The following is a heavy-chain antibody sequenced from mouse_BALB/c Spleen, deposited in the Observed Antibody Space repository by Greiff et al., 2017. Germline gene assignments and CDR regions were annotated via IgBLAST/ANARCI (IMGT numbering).Heavy chain of an antibody. CDR2: IYPYNGGT. CDR3: ARGYYDYFDY. J-gene: IGHJ2*01. D-gene: IGHD1-1*01. Sequence: VQLQQSGPELVKPGASVKISCKASGYTFTDYNMHWVKQSHGKSLEWIGYIYPYNGGTGYNQKFKSKATLTVDNSSSTAYMELRSLTSEDSAVYYCARGYYDYFDYWGQGTTLTVSS. V-gene: IGHV1S29*02. CDR1: GYTFTDYN.